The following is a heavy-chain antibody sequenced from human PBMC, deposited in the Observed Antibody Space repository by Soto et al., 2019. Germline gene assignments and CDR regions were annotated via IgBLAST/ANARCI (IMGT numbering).Heavy chain of an antibody. CDR2: IAGGGAT. Sequence: EVQLVESGGGLVQPGGSLRLSCAASGFTFSSYWMSWVRQAPGKGLEWVSSIAGGGATFYADSVKGRFTISRDNSKNTMYLQMNGLRDDDMGIYYCATYPDGSYVPPYDYWGQGTLVTVSS. CDR1: GFTFSSYW. J-gene: IGHJ4*02. CDR3: ATYPDGSYVPPYDY. V-gene: IGHV3-23*04. D-gene: IGHD3-10*02.